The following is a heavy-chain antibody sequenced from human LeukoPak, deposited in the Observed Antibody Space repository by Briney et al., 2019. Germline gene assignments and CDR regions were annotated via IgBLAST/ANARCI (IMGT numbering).Heavy chain of an antibody. Sequence: PGGSLRLSCAASGFTFSSYGMHWVRQAPGKGLEWVAFIRYDGSNKYYADSVKGRFTISRDNSKNTLYLQMNSLRAEDTAVYYCARDGSGYCSGGSCYSYWGQGTMVTVSS. D-gene: IGHD2-15*01. CDR1: GFTFSSYG. CDR3: ARDGSGYCSGGSCYSY. CDR2: IRYDGSNK. V-gene: IGHV3-30*02. J-gene: IGHJ3*01.